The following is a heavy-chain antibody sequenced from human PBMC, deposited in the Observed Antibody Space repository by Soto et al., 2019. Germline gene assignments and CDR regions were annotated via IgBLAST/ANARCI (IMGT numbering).Heavy chain of an antibody. D-gene: IGHD3-10*01. CDR3: ARAELLLWFGETTNWFDP. V-gene: IGHV6-1*01. J-gene: IGHJ5*02. CDR2: TYYRSKWYN. Sequence: SQTLSLTCAISGDSVSSNSAAWNWIRQSPSRGLEWLGRTYYRSKWYNDYAVSVKSRITINPDTSKNQFSLQLNSVTPEDTAVYYCARAELLLWFGETTNWFDPWGLGTLVTVSS. CDR1: GDSVSSNSAA.